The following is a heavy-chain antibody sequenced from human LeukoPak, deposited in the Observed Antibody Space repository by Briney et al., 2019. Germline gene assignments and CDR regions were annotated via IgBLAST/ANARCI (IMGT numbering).Heavy chain of an antibody. CDR1: GGSFSGYY. J-gene: IGHJ3*02. CDR3: ARAFYGDYEVADAFDI. D-gene: IGHD4-17*01. V-gene: IGHV4-34*01. CDR2: INHSGST. Sequence: SETLSLTCAVYGGSFSGYYWSRIRQPPGKGLEWIGEINHSGSTNYNPSLKSRVTISVDTSKNQFSPKLSSVTAADTAVYYCARAFYGDYEVADAFDIWGQGTMVTVSS.